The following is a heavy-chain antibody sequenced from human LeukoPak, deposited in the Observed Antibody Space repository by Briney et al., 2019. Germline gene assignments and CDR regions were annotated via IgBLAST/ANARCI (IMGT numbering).Heavy chain of an antibody. J-gene: IGHJ3*02. CDR1: GYTFTSYD. V-gene: IGHV1-8*03. CDR2: MNPNSGNT. D-gene: IGHD3-10*01. CDR3: ASPRDITMVRGVIRDDAFDI. Sequence: ASVKVSCKASGYTFTSYDINWVRQATGQGLEWMGWMNPNSGNTGYAQKFQGRVTITRNTSISTAYMELSSLRSEDTAVYYCASPRDITMVRGVIRDDAFDIWGQGTMVTVSS.